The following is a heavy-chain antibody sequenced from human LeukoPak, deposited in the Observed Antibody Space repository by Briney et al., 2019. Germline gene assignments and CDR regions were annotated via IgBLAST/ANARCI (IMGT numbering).Heavy chain of an antibody. J-gene: IGHJ4*02. CDR1: GGSISSSSYY. V-gene: IGHV4-39*07. CDR2: NYHSGST. CDR3: ASSSPSYGSGSYYFDY. Sequence: PSETLSLTCTVSGGSISSSSYYWGWIRQPPGKGLEWIGSNYHSGSTYYNPSLKSRVTISVDTSKNQFSLKLSSVTAADTAVYYCASSSPSYGSGSYYFDYWGQGTLVTVSS. D-gene: IGHD3-10*01.